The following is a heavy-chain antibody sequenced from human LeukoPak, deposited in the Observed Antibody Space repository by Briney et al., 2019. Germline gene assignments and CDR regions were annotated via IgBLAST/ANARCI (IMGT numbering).Heavy chain of an antibody. Sequence: ASVKVSCKAPGYTFTTYGLSWVRQAPGQGLEWMGIINPSGGSTSYAQKFQGRVTMTRDMSTSTIYMEVSSLRSEDTAVYYCARGNYLWGSYRSYFDYWGQGTLVTVSS. CDR3: ARGNYLWGSYRSYFDY. CDR2: INPSGGST. J-gene: IGHJ4*02. V-gene: IGHV1-46*01. D-gene: IGHD3-16*02. CDR1: GYTFTTYG.